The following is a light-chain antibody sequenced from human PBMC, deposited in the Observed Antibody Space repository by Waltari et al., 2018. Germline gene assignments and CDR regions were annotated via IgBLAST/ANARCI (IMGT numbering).Light chain of an antibody. CDR3: CSHTGGSTFVR. Sequence: QSALTQPASVSGSPGQSITIYCNGSNSDLGTYNFVSWYQQHPDKAPKLIIYEVSKRASGFSNRCSCSKSCNTASLTISGLQAEDEADYYCCSHTGGSTFVRFGGGTKLTVL. J-gene: IGLJ2*01. V-gene: IGLV2-23*02. CDR2: EVS. CDR1: NSDLGTYNF.